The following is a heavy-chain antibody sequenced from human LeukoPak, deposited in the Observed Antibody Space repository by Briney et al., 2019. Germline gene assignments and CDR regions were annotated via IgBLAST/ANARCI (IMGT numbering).Heavy chain of an antibody. D-gene: IGHD6-13*01. V-gene: IGHV3-30-3*01. CDR2: ISYDGSNK. CDR1: GFTFSSYA. Sequence: GGSLRLSCAASGFTFSSYAMHWVRQAPGKGLEWVAGISYDGSNKYYADSVKGRFTISRDNSKNTLYLQMNSLRAEDTAVYYCARDEAAAFDYWGQGTLVTVSS. CDR3: ARDEAAAFDY. J-gene: IGHJ4*02.